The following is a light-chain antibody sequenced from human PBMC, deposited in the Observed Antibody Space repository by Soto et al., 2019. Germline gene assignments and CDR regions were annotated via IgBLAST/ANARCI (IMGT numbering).Light chain of an antibody. CDR2: AAS. J-gene: IGKJ1*01. CDR1: QSISSS. CDR3: QQSYSTPPT. V-gene: IGKV1-39*01. Sequence: DIQMTQSPPSLSASVGDRVTITCRASQSISSSLNWYQQKPGKAPKLLIYAASSLQSGVPSRFSGRGSVTDFTLNISSLQPEDFATYYCQQSYSTPPTFGQGTKVEIK.